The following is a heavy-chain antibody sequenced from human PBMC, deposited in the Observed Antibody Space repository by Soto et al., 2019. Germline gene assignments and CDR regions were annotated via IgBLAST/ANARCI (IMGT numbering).Heavy chain of an antibody. CDR2: INPNSGGT. CDR3: AREQVAAAGNGWFDP. V-gene: IGHV1-2*02. CDR1: GYTFTGYY. D-gene: IGHD6-13*01. Sequence: QVQLVQSGAEVKKPGASVKVSCKASGYTFTGYYMHWVRQAPGQGLEWMGWINPNSGGTNYAQKSQGRVPMTRDTSISTAYMELSRLRSDDTAVYYCAREQVAAAGNGWFDPWGQGTLVTVSS. J-gene: IGHJ5*02.